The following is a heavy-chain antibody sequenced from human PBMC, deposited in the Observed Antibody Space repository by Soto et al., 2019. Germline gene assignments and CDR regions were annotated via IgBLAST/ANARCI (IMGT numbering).Heavy chain of an antibody. D-gene: IGHD3-22*01. V-gene: IGHV4-59*01. CDR1: GGSISSYY. CDR2: IYYSGST. Sequence: SETLSLTCTVSGGSISSYYWSWIRQPPGKGLEWIGYIYYSGSTNYNPSLKGRVTISVDTSKNQFSLKLSSVTAADTAVYYCAREDYDSSGYPLGYFDYWGQGTLVTVSS. J-gene: IGHJ4*02. CDR3: AREDYDSSGYPLGYFDY.